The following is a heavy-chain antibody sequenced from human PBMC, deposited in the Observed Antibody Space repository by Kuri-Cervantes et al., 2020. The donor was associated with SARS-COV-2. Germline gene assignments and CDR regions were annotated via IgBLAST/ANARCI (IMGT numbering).Heavy chain of an antibody. CDR2: IYYSGST. V-gene: IGHV4-61*05. CDR3: ARHFPPIPSGAFDI. J-gene: IGHJ3*02. Sequence: SETLSLTCTVSGGSISSSSYYWGWIRQPPGKGLEWIGYIYYSGSTNYNPSLKSRVTTSIDTSKNQFSLKLSSVTAADTAVYYCARHFPPIPSGAFDIWGQGTMVTVSS. D-gene: IGHD1-26*01. CDR1: GGSISSSSYY.